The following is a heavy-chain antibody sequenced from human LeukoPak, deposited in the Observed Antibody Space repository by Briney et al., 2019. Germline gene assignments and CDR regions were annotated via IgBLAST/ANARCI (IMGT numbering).Heavy chain of an antibody. D-gene: IGHD3-9*01. J-gene: IGHJ4*02. V-gene: IGHV3-21*01. CDR3: ATREEGISYYDILTGPFDY. CDR2: ISSSSSYI. Sequence: GGSLRLSCAASGFTFSSYSMNWVRQAPGKGLEWVSSISSSSSYIYYADSVKGRFTIFRDNAKNSLYLQMNSLRAEDTAVYYCATREEGISYYDILTGPFDYWGQGTLVTVSS. CDR1: GFTFSSYS.